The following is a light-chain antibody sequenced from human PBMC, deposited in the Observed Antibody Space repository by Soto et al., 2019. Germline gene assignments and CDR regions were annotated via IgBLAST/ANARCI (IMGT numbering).Light chain of an antibody. CDR2: AAS. CDR1: QSIYNY. Sequence: DIQMTQSPSSLSASVGDRVTITSRASQSIYNYLNWYQQKPGKAPKLLIYAASSLQSGVPSRFSGSGSGTDFILTISCLQPEDFATYYCQQSYSTPTFGQGTKLEIK. CDR3: QQSYSTPT. V-gene: IGKV1-39*01. J-gene: IGKJ2*01.